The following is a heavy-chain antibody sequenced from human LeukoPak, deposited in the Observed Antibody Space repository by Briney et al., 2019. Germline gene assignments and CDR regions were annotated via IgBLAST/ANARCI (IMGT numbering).Heavy chain of an antibody. CDR2: IYTSGST. V-gene: IGHV4-38-2*02. D-gene: IGHD1-26*01. CDR1: GYSISSGYY. Sequence: SETLSLTCTVSGYSISSGYYWGWIRQPPGKGLEWIGRIYTSGSTNYNPSLKSRVTISVDTSKNQFSLKLSSVTAADTAVYYCATDHTGGAKGWFDPWGQGTLVTVFS. CDR3: ATDHTGGAKGWFDP. J-gene: IGHJ5*02.